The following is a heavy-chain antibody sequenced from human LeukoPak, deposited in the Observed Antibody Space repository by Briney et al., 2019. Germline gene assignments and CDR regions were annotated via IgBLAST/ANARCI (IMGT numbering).Heavy chain of an antibody. D-gene: IGHD4-17*01. Sequence: PGGSLRLSCAASGFTFSSYGMHWVRQAPGKGLEWVAVIWYDGSNKYYADSVKGRFTISRDNSKNTLYLQMNSLRAEDTAVYYCARGSGDGPGDYWGQGTLVTVSS. CDR2: IWYDGSNK. CDR1: GFTFSSYG. J-gene: IGHJ4*02. V-gene: IGHV3-33*01. CDR3: ARGSGDGPGDY.